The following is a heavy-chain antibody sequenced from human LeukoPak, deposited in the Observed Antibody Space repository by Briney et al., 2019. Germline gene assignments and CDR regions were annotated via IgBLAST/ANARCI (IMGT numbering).Heavy chain of an antibody. V-gene: IGHV3-23*01. CDR2: ISGSGGST. CDR1: GFTFSSYA. Sequence: GGSLRLSCAASGFTFSSYAMSWVRQAPGKGLEGVSAISGSGGSTYYADSVKGRFTISRDNSKNTLYLQMNSLRAEDTAVYYCAKADRAGSYYLRPLWWGQGTLVTVSS. D-gene: IGHD3-10*01. CDR3: AKADRAGSYYLRPLW. J-gene: IGHJ4*02.